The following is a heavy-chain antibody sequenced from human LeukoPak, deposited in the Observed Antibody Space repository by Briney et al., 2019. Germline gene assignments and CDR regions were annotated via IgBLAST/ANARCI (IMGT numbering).Heavy chain of an antibody. CDR1: SGSISSYY. J-gene: IGHJ4*02. Sequence: SETLSLTCTVSSGSISSYYWSWIRQPPGRGLEWIGYVYYSGSTNCNPSLKSRVTISVDTSKNQFSLKLSSVTTADTAVYYCAGGPNNYYFDYWGQGTLVTVSS. D-gene: IGHD1/OR15-1a*01. CDR2: VYYSGST. CDR3: AGGPNNYYFDY. V-gene: IGHV4-59*01.